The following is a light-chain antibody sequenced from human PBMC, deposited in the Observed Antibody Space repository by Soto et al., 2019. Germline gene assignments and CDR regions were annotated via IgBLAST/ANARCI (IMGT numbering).Light chain of an antibody. CDR3: SSYTSSSIDCV. CDR1: SSDVGGYNY. V-gene: IGLV2-14*01. Sequence: QSALTQPASVSGSPGQSITICCTGTSSDVGGYNYVSWYQQHPGKAPKLMIYEVSNRPSGVSNRFSGSKSGNTASLPISGLQAEDEADYYCSSYTSSSIDCVFGTGTKLTVL. J-gene: IGLJ1*01. CDR2: EVS.